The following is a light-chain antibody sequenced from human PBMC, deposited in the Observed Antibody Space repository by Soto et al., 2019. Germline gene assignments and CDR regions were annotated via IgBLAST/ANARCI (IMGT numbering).Light chain of an antibody. CDR1: QSVSSN. CDR2: GAS. Sequence: EIVMTESPATLSVSLGERDTLSRRASQSVSSNLAWYQQKPGQAPTLLIYGASTRATGIPDRFSGSGSGTDFTLTISRLEPEDFAVYYCQQYGSSGTFGRGTKVDIK. V-gene: IGKV3-20*01. J-gene: IGKJ4*02. CDR3: QQYGSSGT.